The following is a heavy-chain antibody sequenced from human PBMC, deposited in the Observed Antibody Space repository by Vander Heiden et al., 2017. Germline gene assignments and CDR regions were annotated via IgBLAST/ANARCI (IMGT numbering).Heavy chain of an antibody. V-gene: IGHV3-23*01. D-gene: IGHD2-15*01. CDR1: GFTFSSYA. J-gene: IGHJ4*02. Sequence: EVQLLESGGGLVQPGGSLRLPCAASGFTFSSYAMSWVRQAPGKGLEWVSAISGSGGSTYYADSVKGRFTISRDNSKNTLYLQMNSLRAEDTAVYYCAKDTEVVVAATHVDYWGQGTLVTVSS. CDR3: AKDTEVVVAATHVDY. CDR2: ISGSGGST.